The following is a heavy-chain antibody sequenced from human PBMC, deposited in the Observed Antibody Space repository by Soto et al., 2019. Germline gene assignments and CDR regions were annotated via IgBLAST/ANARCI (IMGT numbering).Heavy chain of an antibody. Sequence: QMQLVESGGGVVQPGRSLRVSCEASGFIFSTYGMHWVRQAPGKGLEWVAVISYDGRNKYYADSVRGRFTISRDNSKNTLHLQMNSLRGEDTAVYYCAKDTATAITSYYFHGMDVWGQGTTVTVSS. CDR3: AKDTATAITSYYFHGMDV. D-gene: IGHD5-12*01. V-gene: IGHV3-30*18. CDR1: GFIFSTYG. CDR2: ISYDGRNK. J-gene: IGHJ6*02.